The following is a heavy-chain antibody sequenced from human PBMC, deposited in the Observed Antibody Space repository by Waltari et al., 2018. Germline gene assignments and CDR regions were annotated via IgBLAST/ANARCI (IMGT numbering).Heavy chain of an antibody. D-gene: IGHD3-10*01. J-gene: IGHJ4*02. V-gene: IGHV1-2*02. CDR1: GYTFTGYY. CDR2: INPNSGGT. Sequence: QVQLVQSGAEVKKPGASVTVSCKASGYTFTGYYMHWVRQAPGQGLEWMGWINPNSGGTNYAQKFQGRVTMTRDTSISTAYMELSRLRSDDTAVYYCARAYGSGSYYNDHFDYWGQGTLVTVSS. CDR3: ARAYGSGSYYNDHFDY.